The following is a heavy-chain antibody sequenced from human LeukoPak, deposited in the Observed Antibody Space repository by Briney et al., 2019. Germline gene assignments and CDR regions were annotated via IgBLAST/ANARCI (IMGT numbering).Heavy chain of an antibody. Sequence: GGSLRLSCAASGFTFSSYGMHWVRQAPGKGLEWVAFIHYDGSHKYYADSVKGRFTISRDNSKNTLYLQMNSLRAEDTAVYYCAKIAAGSSWFDYWGQGTLVTVSS. CDR3: AKIAAGSSWFDY. J-gene: IGHJ4*02. CDR1: GFTFSSYG. V-gene: IGHV3-30*02. CDR2: IHYDGSHK. D-gene: IGHD6-13*01.